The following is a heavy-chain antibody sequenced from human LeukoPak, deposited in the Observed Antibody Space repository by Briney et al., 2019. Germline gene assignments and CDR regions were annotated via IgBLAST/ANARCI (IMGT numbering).Heavy chain of an antibody. D-gene: IGHD2-21*01. CDR2: IYSGGST. V-gene: IGHV3-66*01. CDR1: GFTVSSNY. CDR3: ASSVVGDAFDI. J-gene: IGHJ3*02. Sequence: PGGSLRLSCAASGFTVSSNYMSWVRQAPGKGLESVSVIYSGGSTFYVQSVKGRFTISRDNSKNTLYLQMDSLRAEDTAVYYCASSVVGDAFDIWGPGSMVTVSS.